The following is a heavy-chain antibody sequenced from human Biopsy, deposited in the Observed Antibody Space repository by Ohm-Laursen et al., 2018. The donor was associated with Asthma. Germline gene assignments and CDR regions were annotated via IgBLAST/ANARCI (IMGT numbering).Heavy chain of an antibody. Sequence: SETLSLTCTVSGGSVSSGSYYWSWIRQPPGKGLEWIGYIYYSGSTNYNPSLKSRVTISVDTSKNQFSLKLSSVTAADTAVYYCARERAGYYGSGSYLGCWGQGTLVTVSS. J-gene: IGHJ4*02. CDR3: ARERAGYYGSGSYLGC. D-gene: IGHD3-10*01. V-gene: IGHV4-61*01. CDR1: GGSVSSGSYY. CDR2: IYYSGST.